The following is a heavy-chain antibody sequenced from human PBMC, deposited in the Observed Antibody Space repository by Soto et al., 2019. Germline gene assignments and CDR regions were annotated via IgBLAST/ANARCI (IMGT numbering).Heavy chain of an antibody. CDR3: ARDLSQGSGSYGY. J-gene: IGHJ4*02. CDR2: INWNGGST. D-gene: IGHD3-10*01. Sequence: GGSLRLSCAASGFTFDDYGMSWVRQAPGKGLEWVSGINWNGGSTGYTDSVKGRFTISRDNAKNSLYLQMNSLRAEDTALYHCARDLSQGSGSYGYWGQGTLVTVSS. CDR1: GFTFDDYG. V-gene: IGHV3-20*01.